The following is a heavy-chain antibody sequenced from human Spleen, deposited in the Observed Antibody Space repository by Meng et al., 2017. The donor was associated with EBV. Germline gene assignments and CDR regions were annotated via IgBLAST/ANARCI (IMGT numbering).Heavy chain of an antibody. V-gene: IGHV4-34*01. CDR1: GGSLSSHY. Sequence: QVQPQQWGGGLLKPSETLSLTCAVYGGSLSSHYWSWFRQPPGKGLEWIGEINHSGSTNYKWSLESRVTISVDTSKTKLSLNLSSVTAADTAVYYCARSGIAAGVGWFDPWGQGTLVTVSS. CDR2: INHSGST. J-gene: IGHJ5*02. CDR3: ARSGIAAGVGWFDP. D-gene: IGHD6-25*01.